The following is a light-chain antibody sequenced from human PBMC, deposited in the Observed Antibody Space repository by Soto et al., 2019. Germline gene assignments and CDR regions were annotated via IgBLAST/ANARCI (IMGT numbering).Light chain of an antibody. Sequence: QSVLTQPASVSGSPGQSIAISCTGTSSDIGSYNYVSWYQQHPGKAPKLIIHEVSNRPSGISDHFSGSKSGNTASLTISGLQADDEDDYYCRSNTTYSTRIFGTGTKVTVL. CDR2: EVS. J-gene: IGLJ1*01. CDR3: RSNTTYSTRI. CDR1: SSDIGSYNY. V-gene: IGLV2-14*01.